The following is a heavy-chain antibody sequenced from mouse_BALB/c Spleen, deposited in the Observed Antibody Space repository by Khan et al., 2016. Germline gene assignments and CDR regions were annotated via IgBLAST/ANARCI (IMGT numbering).Heavy chain of an antibody. D-gene: IGHD1-1*01. Sequence: EVQLQESGPGLVKPSQSLSLTCTVTGYSITSDYAWNWIRQFPGNKLEWMGYISYSGSTSYNPSLKSRISITRDTSKNQFFLQLNSVTTEDTATYYCARFYYGSSYWYFDVRGAGTTVTVSS. CDR1: GYSITSDYA. CDR3: ARFYYGSSYWYFDV. J-gene: IGHJ1*01. CDR2: ISYSGST. V-gene: IGHV3-2*02.